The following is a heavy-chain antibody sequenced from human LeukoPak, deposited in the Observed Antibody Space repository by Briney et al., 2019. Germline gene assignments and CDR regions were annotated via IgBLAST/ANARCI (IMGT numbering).Heavy chain of an antibody. CDR3: AKDPFWSGYHRGGIYFDY. CDR1: GFTFSSYS. J-gene: IGHJ4*02. V-gene: IGHV3-21*01. D-gene: IGHD3-3*01. CDR2: ISSSSSYI. Sequence: GGSLRLSCAASGFTFSSYSMNWVRQAPGKGLEWVSSISSSSSYIYYADSVKGRFTISRDNAKNSLYLQMNSLRAEDTAVYYCAKDPFWSGYHRGGIYFDYWGQGTLVTVSS.